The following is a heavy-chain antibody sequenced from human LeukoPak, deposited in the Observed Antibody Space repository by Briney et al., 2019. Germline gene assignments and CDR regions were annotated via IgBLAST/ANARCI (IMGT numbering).Heavy chain of an antibody. Sequence: GGSLRLSCAASGFTFSSYSMNWVRQAPGKGLVWVSRINSDGSSTSYADSVKGRFTISRDNAKNTLYLQMNSLRAEDTAVYYCARDRRYGLPFDYWGQGTLVTVSS. CDR1: GFTFSSYS. CDR2: INSDGSST. V-gene: IGHV3-74*01. D-gene: IGHD1-14*01. CDR3: ARDRRYGLPFDY. J-gene: IGHJ4*02.